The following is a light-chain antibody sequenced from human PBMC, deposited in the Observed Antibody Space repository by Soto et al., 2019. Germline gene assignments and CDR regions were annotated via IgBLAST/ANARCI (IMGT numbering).Light chain of an antibody. CDR1: QGISSL. Sequence: EIVLTQSPATLSLSPGERATLSCRASQGISSLLAWYQQKPGQAPRLLIYAASTRAAGIPARFSGSGSGTDFTLTISSLQSEDFAVYYCQQYYDWPITFGQGTRLDIK. V-gene: IGKV3-15*01. J-gene: IGKJ5*01. CDR2: AAS. CDR3: QQYYDWPIT.